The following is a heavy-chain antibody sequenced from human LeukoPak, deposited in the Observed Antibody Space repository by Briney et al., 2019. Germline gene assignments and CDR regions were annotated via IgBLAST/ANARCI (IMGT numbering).Heavy chain of an antibody. J-gene: IGHJ4*02. CDR2: ISGFAGSI. CDR3: ARVRWGGLYYFDY. D-gene: IGHD3-16*01. Sequence: GGSLRLSCAASGFTFSSFAMSWVRQAPEKGLEWVSSISGFAGSIYYADSVKGRFTISRDNSKNTLYLQMNSLRAEDTAVYYCARVRWGGLYYFDYWGQGTLVTVSS. CDR1: GFTFSSFA. V-gene: IGHV3-23*01.